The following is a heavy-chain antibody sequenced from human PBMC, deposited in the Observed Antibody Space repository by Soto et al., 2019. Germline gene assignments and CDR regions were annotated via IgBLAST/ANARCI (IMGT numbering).Heavy chain of an antibody. CDR3: TTDSGRLVRGY. Sequence: EVQLVESGGGLVKPGGSLRLSCAVSGFTVSSAWMNWFRQAPGKGLEWFCHIKSKSDGGTTDYAAPVKGRFTISRDDSKNTLYLVMNSLTTVDTAVYYCTTDSGRLVRGYWGQGTLVTVSS. CDR1: GFTVSSAW. CDR2: IKSKSDGGTT. D-gene: IGHD3-10*01. J-gene: IGHJ4*02. V-gene: IGHV3-15*07.